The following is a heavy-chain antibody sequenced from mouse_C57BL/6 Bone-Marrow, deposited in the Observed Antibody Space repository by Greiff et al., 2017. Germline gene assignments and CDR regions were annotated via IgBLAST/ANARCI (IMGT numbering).Heavy chain of an antibody. V-gene: IGHV3-3*01. D-gene: IGHD2-2*01. CDR2: TFYSGIT. Sequence: VQLQQSGPSLVRPSPTLSLTCTVTGFSINSDCYWIWIRQFPGNKLEYIGYTFYSGITYYNPSIESRTYITRDTSKNQFSLKLSSVTTEDTATYYCARAGYHWYFDVWGTGTTVTVSS. CDR1: GFSINSDCY. J-gene: IGHJ1*03. CDR3: ARAGYHWYFDV.